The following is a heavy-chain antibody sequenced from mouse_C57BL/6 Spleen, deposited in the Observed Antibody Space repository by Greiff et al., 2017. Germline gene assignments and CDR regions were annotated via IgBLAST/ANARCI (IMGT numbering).Heavy chain of an antibody. CDR2: INPNNGGT. Sequence: VQLKESGPELVKPGASVKIPCTASGYTFTDYNMDWVKQSHGKSLEWIGDINPNNGGTIYNQKFKGKAALTVSKASSTAYMELRSLTSEDTAVYYCSLTTVVEGAMDYWGQGTSVTVSS. J-gene: IGHJ4*01. V-gene: IGHV1-18*01. CDR1: GYTFTDYN. CDR3: SLTTVVEGAMDY. D-gene: IGHD1-1*01.